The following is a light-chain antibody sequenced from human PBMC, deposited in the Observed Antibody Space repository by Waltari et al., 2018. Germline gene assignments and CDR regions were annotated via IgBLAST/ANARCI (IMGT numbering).Light chain of an antibody. J-gene: IGLJ3*02. Sequence: DVGGYNYVSWYQHHPGKAPKLIIYDVTKRPSGVPDRFSASKSDNTASLTISGLQAEDEADYYCCSYAGSITFWVFGGGTKLTVL. CDR1: DVGGYNY. V-gene: IGLV2-11*01. CDR3: CSYAGSITFWV. CDR2: DVT.